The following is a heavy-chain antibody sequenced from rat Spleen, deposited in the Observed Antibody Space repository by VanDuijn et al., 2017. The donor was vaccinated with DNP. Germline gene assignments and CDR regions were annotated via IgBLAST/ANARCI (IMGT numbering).Heavy chain of an antibody. D-gene: IGHD5-1*01. V-gene: IGHV5-31*01. J-gene: IGHJ4*01. CDR1: GFTFDNYW. CDR3: ARVQLGYYALDA. Sequence: EVQLVESGGGLVQPGRSLKLSCVASGFTFDNYWMTWIRQVPGKGLDWIASITSSGGYTYYPDSVMGRFTISRDNAKNTLYLQMNSLRSEETATYYCARVQLGYYALDAWGQGTSVTVSS. CDR2: ITSSGGYT.